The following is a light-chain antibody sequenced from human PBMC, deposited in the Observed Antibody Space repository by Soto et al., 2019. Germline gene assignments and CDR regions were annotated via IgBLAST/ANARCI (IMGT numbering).Light chain of an antibody. V-gene: IGKV3-20*01. Sequence: ESVLTQAPGTLSLSPGERATLSCRATQCVTNNYFAWYQQKPGQSLRLLIYGVSSRATDIPDRLSGSGSGTDFTLTISRLETEDFVVYYCQQYSSLPHTFGQGTKLEVK. CDR1: QCVTNNY. J-gene: IGKJ2*01. CDR2: GVS. CDR3: QQYSSLPHT.